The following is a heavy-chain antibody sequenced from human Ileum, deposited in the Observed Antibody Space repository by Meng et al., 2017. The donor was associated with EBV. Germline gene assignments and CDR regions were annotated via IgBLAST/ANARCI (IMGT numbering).Heavy chain of an antibody. J-gene: IGHJ4*02. V-gene: IGHV4-59*01. CDR2: VYSGTT. CDR3: ARGGQWEPLDS. Sequence: QVQLQESGPSLVKPSETLSLTCTVSGASMTNNYWSWIRQSPGKTLEWIGFVYSGTTSYNPSLKSRVSLSEDTSKGQFSLRLTSVTAADTAVYYCARGGQWEPLDSWGQGILVTVSS. D-gene: IGHD1-26*01. CDR1: GASMTNNY.